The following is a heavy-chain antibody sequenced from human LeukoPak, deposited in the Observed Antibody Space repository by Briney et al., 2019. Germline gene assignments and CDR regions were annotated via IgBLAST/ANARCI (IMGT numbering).Heavy chain of an antibody. J-gene: IGHJ4*02. D-gene: IGHD2-21*02. CDR2: IYSGGDT. CDR3: ARGGGAFCGSDCYRNFDY. Sequence: GGSLRLSCVASGLTVSSDYMSWVRQAPGEGLEWVSVIYSGGDTYYANSVKGRFTISRDNSKNTLYLQMSSVTADDTALYYCARGGGAFCGSDCYRNFDYWGQGTLVTVSS. V-gene: IGHV3-66*02. CDR1: GLTVSSDY.